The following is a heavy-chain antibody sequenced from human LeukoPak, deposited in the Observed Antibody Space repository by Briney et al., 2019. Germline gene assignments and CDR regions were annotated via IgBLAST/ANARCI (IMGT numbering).Heavy chain of an antibody. CDR2: ISYDGSNQ. CDR3: ARIDILTGYAAVGDC. D-gene: IGHD3-9*01. J-gene: IGHJ4*02. V-gene: IGHV3-30-3*01. Sequence: GGSLRLSCAASGFTFSSYNMHWVRQAPGKGLEWVALISYDGSNQLYADSVRGRFTISRDNSKNMLQLQLNSLRVEDTAVYYCARIDILTGYAAVGDCWGQGALVTVSS. CDR1: GFTFSSYN.